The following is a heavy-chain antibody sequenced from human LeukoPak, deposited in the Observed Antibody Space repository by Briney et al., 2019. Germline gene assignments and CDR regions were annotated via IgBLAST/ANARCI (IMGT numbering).Heavy chain of an antibody. CDR1: GFIFSSHA. Sequence: PGGSLRLSCVASGFIFSSHAMSWVRQAPATGLEWVSAISGSGGSTYYADSVKGRFTISRDNTKNTLYLQMNSLRAEDTDVYYCAKESGYYDSSGYEGYWGQGTLVTVSS. CDR3: AKESGYYDSSGYEGY. D-gene: IGHD3-22*01. CDR2: ISGSGGST. J-gene: IGHJ4*02. V-gene: IGHV3-23*01.